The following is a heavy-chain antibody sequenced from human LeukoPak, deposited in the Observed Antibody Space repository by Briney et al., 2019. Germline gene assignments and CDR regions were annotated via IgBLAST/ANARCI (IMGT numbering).Heavy chain of an antibody. CDR1: GVPVSSDNFY. Sequence: PSETLSLTCTVSGVPVSSDNFYWSWIRQPPGKGLEWIAYIYNTGSTHYNPSLKSRVTISVDTSKNQFSLKLSSVTAADTAVYYCARAPRSYRNGMDVWGQGTTVTVSS. V-gene: IGHV4-61*01. CDR3: ARAPRSYRNGMDV. J-gene: IGHJ6*02. CDR2: IYNTGST. D-gene: IGHD3-10*01.